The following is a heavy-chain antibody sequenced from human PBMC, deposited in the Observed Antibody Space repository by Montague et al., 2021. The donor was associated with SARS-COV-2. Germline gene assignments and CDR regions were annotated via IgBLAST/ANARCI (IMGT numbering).Heavy chain of an antibody. CDR1: GGSISSSSYY. CDR2: IYYTGXT. J-gene: IGHJ6*02. CDR3: ARDTRIAMLVVVTRYGLDV. V-gene: IGHV4-39*07. Sequence: SETLSLTCTVSGGSISSSSYYWGWIRLPPGRGLEWIGSIYYTGXTXYXXXXKXRVTISVDTSKNQFSLKLSSVTAADTAVYYCARDTRIAMLVVVTRYGLDVWGQGTTVTVSS. D-gene: IGHD3-22*01.